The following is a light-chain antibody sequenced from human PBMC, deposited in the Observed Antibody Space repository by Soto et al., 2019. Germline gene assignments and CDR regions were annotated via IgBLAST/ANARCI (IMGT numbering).Light chain of an antibody. CDR2: LGY. V-gene: IGKV2-28*01. J-gene: IGKJ4*01. CDR1: QSLLHSNGYNY. Sequence: DIVMTQSPLSLPVTPGEPASISCRSSQSLLHSNGYNYLDWYLQKPGQSPQLLIYLGYNRASVVPDRFSGSGSGTDFTLKISRVEAEDVGVYYCMQALQTPLTFGGGTQVEIK. CDR3: MQALQTPLT.